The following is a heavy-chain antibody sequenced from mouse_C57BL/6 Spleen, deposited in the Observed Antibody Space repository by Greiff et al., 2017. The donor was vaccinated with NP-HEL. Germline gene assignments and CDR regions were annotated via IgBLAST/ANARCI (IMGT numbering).Heavy chain of an antibody. Sequence: EVKLMESGGDLVKPGGSLKLSCAASGFTFSSYGMSWVRQTPDKRLEWVATISSGGSYTYYPDSVKGRFTISRDNAKNTLYLQMSSLKSEDTAMYYCARRGLLASWFAYWGQGTLVTVSA. CDR2: ISSGGSYT. CDR3: ARRGLLASWFAY. CDR1: GFTFSSYG. D-gene: IGHD3-1*01. V-gene: IGHV5-6*02. J-gene: IGHJ3*01.